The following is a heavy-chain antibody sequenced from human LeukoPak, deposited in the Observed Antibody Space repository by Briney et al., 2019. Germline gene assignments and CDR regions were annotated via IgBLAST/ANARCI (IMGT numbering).Heavy chain of an antibody. J-gene: IGHJ4*02. CDR2: VNTNGGST. D-gene: IGHD1-26*01. Sequence: GGSLRLSCAASGFTFSRSVMSWVRQAPGQGLEWFSTVNTNGGSTYYADSVKDRFTISSDNSKSTLYLQMNSLRAEDTAVYHCAFRGSYYKFDYWGQGTLVTVSS. V-gene: IGHV3-23*01. CDR1: GFTFSRSV. CDR3: AFRGSYYKFDY.